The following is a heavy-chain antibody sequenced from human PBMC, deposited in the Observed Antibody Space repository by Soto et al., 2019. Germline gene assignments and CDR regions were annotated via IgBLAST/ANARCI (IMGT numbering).Heavy chain of an antibody. CDR2: IYYSGST. J-gene: IGHJ4*02. Sequence: SETVSLTCTVSGGSISSGDYYWSWIRQPPGKGLEWIGYIYYSGSTYYNPSLKSRVTISVDTSKNQFSLKLSSVTAADTAVYYCARAEWFGEPCYFDYWGQGTLVTVS. CDR1: GGSISSGDYY. V-gene: IGHV4-30-4*01. CDR3: ARAEWFGEPCYFDY. D-gene: IGHD3-10*01.